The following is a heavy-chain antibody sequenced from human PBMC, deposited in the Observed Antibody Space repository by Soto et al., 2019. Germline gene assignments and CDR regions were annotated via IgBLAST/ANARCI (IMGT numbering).Heavy chain of an antibody. J-gene: IGHJ6*02. CDR2: TYYRSKWYN. CDR3: ARDLGMWFGELFPYYYYGMDV. V-gene: IGHV6-1*01. CDR1: GDSVSSNSAA. D-gene: IGHD3-10*01. Sequence: PSQTLSLTCAISGDSVSSNSAAWNWIRQSPSRGLEWLGRTYYRSKWYNDYAVSVKSRITINPDTSKNQFSLQLNSVTPEDTAVYYCARDLGMWFGELFPYYYYGMDVWGQGTTVTVSS.